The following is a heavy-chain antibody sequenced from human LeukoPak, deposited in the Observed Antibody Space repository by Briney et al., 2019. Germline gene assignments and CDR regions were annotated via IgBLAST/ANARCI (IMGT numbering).Heavy chain of an antibody. Sequence: SQTLSLTCTVSGGSISSGDYYWSWIRQPPGKGLEWIGYIYYSGSTNYNPSLKSRVTISVDTSKNQFSLKLSSVTAADTAVYYCVSNSSGYLDYWGQGTLVTVSS. CDR3: VSNSSGYLDY. D-gene: IGHD3-22*01. J-gene: IGHJ4*02. CDR1: GGSISSGDYY. CDR2: IYYSGST. V-gene: IGHV4-30-4*08.